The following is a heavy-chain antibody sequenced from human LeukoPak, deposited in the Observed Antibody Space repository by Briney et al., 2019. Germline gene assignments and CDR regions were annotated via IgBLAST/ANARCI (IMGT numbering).Heavy chain of an antibody. Sequence: SETLSLTCAVSGGSIRSYNWSWIRPAPGEELEWIGNLYYSVATNHNPSLKSRVTISGDTSKNQFSLNLSSVTAADTAVYYCARVKGVVARFDYWGRGTLVTVSS. V-gene: IGHV4-59*01. CDR2: LYYSVAT. CDR1: GGSIRSYN. J-gene: IGHJ4*02. CDR3: ARVKGVVARFDY. D-gene: IGHD2-2*01.